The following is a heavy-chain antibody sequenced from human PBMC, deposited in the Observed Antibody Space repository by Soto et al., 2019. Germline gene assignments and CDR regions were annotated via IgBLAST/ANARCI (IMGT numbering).Heavy chain of an antibody. CDR3: AKDNAAMVFDY. D-gene: IGHD5-18*01. CDR1: GFTFSSYG. Sequence: GGSLRLSCAASGFTFSSYGMHWVRQAPGKGLEWVAVISYDGSNKYYADSVKGRFTISRDNSKNTLYLQMNSLRAEDTAVYYCAKDNAAMVFDYWGQGTLVTVSS. J-gene: IGHJ4*02. CDR2: ISYDGSNK. V-gene: IGHV3-30*18.